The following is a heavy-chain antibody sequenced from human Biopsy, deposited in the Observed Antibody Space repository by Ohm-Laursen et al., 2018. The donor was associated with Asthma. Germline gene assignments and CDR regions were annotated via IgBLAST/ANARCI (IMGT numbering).Heavy chain of an antibody. CDR3: ARRITIFGVVAYFDY. D-gene: IGHD3-3*01. CDR1: GGSISSSSYY. J-gene: IGHJ4*02. CDR2: IYYSGST. V-gene: IGHV4-39*01. Sequence: GTLSLTCTVSGGSISSSSYYWGWIRQPPGKGLERIGSIYYSGSTYYNPSLKSRVTIFVDTSKNQFFLKLSSVTAADMAVYYCARRITIFGVVAYFDYWGQGTLVTVSS.